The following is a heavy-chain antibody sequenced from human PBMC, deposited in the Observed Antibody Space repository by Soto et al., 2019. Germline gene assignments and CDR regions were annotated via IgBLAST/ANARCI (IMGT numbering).Heavy chain of an antibody. CDR1: GYTFTSYA. V-gene: IGHV1-3*01. CDR2: INAGNGNT. J-gene: IGHJ5*02. CDR3: ARDPLQNRYSSSWFDP. Sequence: ASVKVSCKASGYTFTSYAMHWVRQAPGQRHEWMGWINAGNGNTKYSQKFQGRVTITRDTSASTAYMELSSLRSEDTAVYYCARDPLQNRYSSSWFDPWGQGTLVTVSS. D-gene: IGHD2-15*01.